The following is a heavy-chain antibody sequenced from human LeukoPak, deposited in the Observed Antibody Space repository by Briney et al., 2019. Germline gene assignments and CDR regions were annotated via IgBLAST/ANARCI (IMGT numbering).Heavy chain of an antibody. CDR1: GGSVSSGSYY. Sequence: SETLSLTCTVSGGSVSSGSYYWSWIRQPPGKGLEWIGYIYYSGSTNYNPSLKSRVTISVDTSKNQFSLKLSSVTAADTAVYYCAGVDTATLDALDIWGQGTMVTVSS. V-gene: IGHV4-61*01. J-gene: IGHJ3*02. CDR3: AGVDTATLDALDI. CDR2: IYYSGST. D-gene: IGHD5-18*01.